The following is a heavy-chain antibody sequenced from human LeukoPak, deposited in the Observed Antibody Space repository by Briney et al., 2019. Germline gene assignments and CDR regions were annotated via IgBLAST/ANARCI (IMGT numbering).Heavy chain of an antibody. Sequence: GGSLRLXCAASGFTFSSYAMSWVRQAPGKGLEWVSAISGSGGSTYYADSVKGRFTISRDNAKNSLYLQMNSLRGEDTAVYYCARGSIAARPYYFDYWGQGTLVTVSS. J-gene: IGHJ4*02. CDR3: ARGSIAARPYYFDY. CDR1: GFTFSSYA. V-gene: IGHV3-23*01. CDR2: ISGSGGST. D-gene: IGHD6-6*01.